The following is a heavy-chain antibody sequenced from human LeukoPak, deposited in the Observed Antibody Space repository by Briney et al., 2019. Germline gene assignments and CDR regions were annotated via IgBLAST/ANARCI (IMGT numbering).Heavy chain of an antibody. J-gene: IGHJ6*02. CDR3: ASLAMDYYGSGSYLLTSPRYGMDV. V-gene: IGHV4-4*07. D-gene: IGHD3-10*01. CDR1: GGSISSYY. Sequence: SETLSLTCTVSGGSISSYYWSWIRQPAGKGLEWIGRIYTSGSTNYNPSHKSRVTMSVDTSKNQFSLKLSSVTAADTAVYYCASLAMDYYGSGSYLLTSPRYGMDVWGQGTTVTVSS. CDR2: IYTSGST.